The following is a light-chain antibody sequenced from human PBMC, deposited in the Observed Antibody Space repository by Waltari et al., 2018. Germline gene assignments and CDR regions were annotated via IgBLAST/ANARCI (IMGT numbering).Light chain of an antibody. CDR3: QQYLRLPVT. CDR2: GAS. CDR1: QSVIRA. Sequence: EIVLTHSPGTLSLSLVERATLSCRASQSVIRALAWYQQKPGQAPSLLIDGASTRATGIPDRFSGSGSGTDFSLTISRLEPDDFAVYYCQQYLRLPVTFGQGTTVEI. J-gene: IGKJ1*01. V-gene: IGKV3-20*01.